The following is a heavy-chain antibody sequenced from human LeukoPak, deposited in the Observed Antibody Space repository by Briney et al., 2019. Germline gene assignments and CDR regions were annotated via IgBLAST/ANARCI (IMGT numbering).Heavy chain of an antibody. V-gene: IGHV3-23*01. CDR1: GFTFSSYS. CDR3: AKPDYDFWSGYYTRPYYGVDV. CDR2: ISGSGGST. Sequence: PGGTLRLSCAVSGFTFSSYSMSWVRQPPGKGLEWVSAISGSGGSTYYADSVKGRFTISRENSKSTLNLQMNSLRAGDTAVYYCAKPDYDFWSGYYTRPYYGVDVWGQGTTVTVSS. J-gene: IGHJ6*02. D-gene: IGHD3-3*01.